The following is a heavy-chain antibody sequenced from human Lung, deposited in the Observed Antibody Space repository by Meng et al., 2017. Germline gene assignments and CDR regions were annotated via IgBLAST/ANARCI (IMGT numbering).Heavy chain of an antibody. Sequence: VELVESGGGVVQPGGSLRLSCAASGLTLNTYAMHWVRQAPGKGLEWVSLMSFDGAQIYYSDSVRGRFTISRDNSKNTLYLQMNSLRAEDTAVYYCARDKPPNDVWGRGTLVTVSS. CDR1: GLTLNTYA. J-gene: IGHJ2*01. CDR2: MSFDGAQI. CDR3: ARDKPPNDV. V-gene: IGHV3-30*01.